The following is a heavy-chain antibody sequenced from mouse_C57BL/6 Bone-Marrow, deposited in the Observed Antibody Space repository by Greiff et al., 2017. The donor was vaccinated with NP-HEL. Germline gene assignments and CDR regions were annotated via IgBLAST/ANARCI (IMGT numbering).Heavy chain of an antibody. J-gene: IGHJ2*01. CDR1: GYTFTSYW. CDR2: IDPSDSYT. D-gene: IGHD1-1*01. CDR3: ARDNYGSPSDY. Sequence: VQLQQPGAELVMPGASVKLSCKASGYTFTSYWMHWVKQRPGQGLEWIGEIDPSDSYTNYNQKFKGKSTLTVDKSSSTAYMQLSSLTSEDSAVYYCARDNYGSPSDYWGQGTTLTVSS. V-gene: IGHV1-69*01.